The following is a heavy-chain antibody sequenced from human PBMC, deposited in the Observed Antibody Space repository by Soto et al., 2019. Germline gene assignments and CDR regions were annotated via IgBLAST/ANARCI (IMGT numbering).Heavy chain of an antibody. CDR1: GLIVNSDY. J-gene: IGHJ4*02. CDR2: LYAGGRT. V-gene: IGHV3-53*01. CDR3: ARSFDYGYIHH. Sequence: GGSLRLSCVNSGLIVNSDYMSWVRQAPGKGLEWVSILYAGGRTYYADSVRGRFTISTDSSRNTLYLQMNSLRVEDTAVYYCARSFDYGYIHHWGQGALVTVSS. D-gene: IGHD3-10*01.